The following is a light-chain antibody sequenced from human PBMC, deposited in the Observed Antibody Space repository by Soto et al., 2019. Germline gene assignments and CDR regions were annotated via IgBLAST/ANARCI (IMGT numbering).Light chain of an antibody. Sequence: DIQMTQSPSTLSASVGDRVTITCRASQNIVNWLAWYQQKPGKAPKVLIYKASTLESRVPSRFSGGGSGTEFTLTISSLQPDDFATYSCQPYNTSSFTFGQGTKLQLK. V-gene: IGKV1-5*03. J-gene: IGKJ2*01. CDR2: KAS. CDR1: QNIVNW. CDR3: QPYNTSSFT.